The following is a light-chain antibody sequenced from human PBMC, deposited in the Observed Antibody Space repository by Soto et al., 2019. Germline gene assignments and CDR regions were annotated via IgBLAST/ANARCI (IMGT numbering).Light chain of an antibody. CDR2: DVS. V-gene: IGLV2-14*01. CDR3: NSYSSSTTLYL. Sequence: QSVLTQPASVSGSPGQSITISCTGTSTDVGGYNYVSWYQQHPGKAPQLMISDVSNRPSGVSIRFSGSKSGNTASLTISGLQAEDEADYYCNSYSSSTTLYLFGTGTKLTVL. J-gene: IGLJ1*01. CDR1: STDVGGYNY.